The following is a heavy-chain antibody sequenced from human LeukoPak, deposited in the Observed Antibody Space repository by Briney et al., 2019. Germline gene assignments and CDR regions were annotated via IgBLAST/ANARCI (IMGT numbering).Heavy chain of an antibody. J-gene: IGHJ4*02. D-gene: IGHD3-3*01. Sequence: GASVKVSCKASGGTFSSYAISWVRQAPGQGLEWMGRIIPILGIANYAQKFQGRVTITADKSTSTAYMELSSLRSEDTAVYYCARGIGSLKSGITIFGVVKDRWRIYYFDYWGQGTLVTVSS. CDR3: ARGIGSLKSGITIFGVVKDRWRIYYFDY. CDR2: IIPILGIA. CDR1: GGTFSSYA. V-gene: IGHV1-69*04.